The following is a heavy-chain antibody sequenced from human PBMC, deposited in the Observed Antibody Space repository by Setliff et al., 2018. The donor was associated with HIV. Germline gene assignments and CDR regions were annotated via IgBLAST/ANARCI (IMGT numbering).Heavy chain of an antibody. Sequence: GESLTISCAASGFTFSYYAMHWLRQAPGKGLEWVAVISYDGSNKFYADSVKGRFTISRDNSKNTLYLQMNSLRAEDTAVYYCARVRVTMLVVGNSLLDYWGQGTLVT. CDR3: ARVRVTMLVVGNSLLDY. V-gene: IGHV3-30*04. CDR1: GFTFSYYA. D-gene: IGHD3-22*01. J-gene: IGHJ4*02. CDR2: ISYDGSNK.